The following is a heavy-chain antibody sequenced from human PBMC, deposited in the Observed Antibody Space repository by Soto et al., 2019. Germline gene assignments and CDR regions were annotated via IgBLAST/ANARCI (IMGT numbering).Heavy chain of an antibody. V-gene: IGHV1-46*03. J-gene: IGHJ4*02. D-gene: IGHD3-16*02. CDR1: GYTFTSYY. CDR2: INPSGGST. Sequence: ASVKVSCKASGYTFTSYYMHWVRQAPGQGLEWMGIINPSGGSTSYAQKFQGRVTMTRDTSTSTVYMELSSLRSEDTAVYYCAVIDRVYADFDYWGQGTLVTVSS. CDR3: AVIDRVYADFDY.